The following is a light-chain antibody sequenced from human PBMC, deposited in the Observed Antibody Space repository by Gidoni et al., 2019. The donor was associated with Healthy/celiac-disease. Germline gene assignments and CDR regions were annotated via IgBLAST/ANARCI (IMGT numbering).Light chain of an antibody. J-gene: IGKJ3*01. CDR3: QQRSS. V-gene: IGKV3-11*01. CDR2: DAS. Sequence: EIVLTQSPATLSLSPGERATLSCRASQSVSSYLAWYQQKPGQAPRLLIYDASNRATGIPARFSGSGSGTDFTLTISSLAPEDFAVYYCQQRSSFGPGTKVDIK. CDR1: QSVSSY.